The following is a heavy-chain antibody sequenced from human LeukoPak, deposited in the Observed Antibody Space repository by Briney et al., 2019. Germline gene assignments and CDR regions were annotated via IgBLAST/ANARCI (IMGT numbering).Heavy chain of an antibody. Sequence: GGSLRLSCAASGFTFSSYSMNWVRQAPGKGLEWVSSITSSSSYMSYADSVKGRFTISRDNAKNSLYLQMNSPRAEDTAVYYCARGEYYYYYYMDVWGRGTTVTVSS. J-gene: IGHJ6*03. V-gene: IGHV3-21*01. CDR2: ITSSSSYM. CDR3: ARGEYYYYYYMDV. CDR1: GFTFSSYS. D-gene: IGHD1-26*01.